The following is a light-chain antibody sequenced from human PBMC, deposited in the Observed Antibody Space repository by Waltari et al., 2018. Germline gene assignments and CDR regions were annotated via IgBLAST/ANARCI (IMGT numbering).Light chain of an antibody. CDR3: MILYNNAVV. Sequence: QAVLTQPASLSSSPGASASLPCTFRIDINFGTYTIYWYQQRPGSPPQFLVKYKPDSGTQLGSGVPSRFSGSKDTSANAGILLISGLQSEDEADYYCMILYNNAVVFGGGTKVTVL. CDR2: YKPDSGT. J-gene: IGLJ3*02. V-gene: IGLV5-45*01. CDR1: IDINFGTYT.